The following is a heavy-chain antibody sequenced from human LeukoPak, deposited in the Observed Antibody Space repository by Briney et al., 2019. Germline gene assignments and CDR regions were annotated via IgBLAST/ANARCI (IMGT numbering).Heavy chain of an antibody. CDR2: MSADSATT. CDR1: GFTFSAYG. D-gene: IGHD3-10*01. J-gene: IGHJ4*02. CDR3: ARKSASGNYPLDY. V-gene: IGHV3-23*01. Sequence: GGTLRLSCAASGFTFSAYGMTWVRQAPGKGLEWVSVMSADSATTFYADSVKGRFTISRDNAKNTVFLQMSSLRAEDTALYYCARKSASGNYPLDYWGQGTLVTVSS.